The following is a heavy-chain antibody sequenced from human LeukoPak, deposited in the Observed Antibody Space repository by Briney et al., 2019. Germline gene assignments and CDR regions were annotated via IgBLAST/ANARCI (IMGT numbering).Heavy chain of an antibody. Sequence: SVKVSCKASGGTFSSYAISWVRQAPGQGLEWMGGIIPIFGTANYAQKFQGRVTITTDESTSTAYMELSSLRSEDTAVYYCARDRDYSGSYHDPIEAFDIWGQGTMVTVSS. CDR2: IIPIFGTA. D-gene: IGHD1-26*01. CDR3: ARDRDYSGSYHDPIEAFDI. CDR1: GGTFSSYA. V-gene: IGHV1-69*05. J-gene: IGHJ3*02.